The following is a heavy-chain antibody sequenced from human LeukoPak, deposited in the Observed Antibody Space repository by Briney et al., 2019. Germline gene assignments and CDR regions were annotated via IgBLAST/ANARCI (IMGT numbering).Heavy chain of an antibody. CDR1: GFTFSSYG. D-gene: IGHD6-13*01. CDR3: AKDGSSWYYFDY. J-gene: IGHJ4*02. CDR2: ISCGGSNK. V-gene: IGHV3-30*18. Sequence: GGSLRLSCAASGFTFSSYGMHWVRQAPGKGLEWVAVISCGGSNKYYADSVKGRFTISRDNSKNTLYLQMNSLRAEDTAVYYCAKDGSSWYYFDYWGQGTLVTVSS.